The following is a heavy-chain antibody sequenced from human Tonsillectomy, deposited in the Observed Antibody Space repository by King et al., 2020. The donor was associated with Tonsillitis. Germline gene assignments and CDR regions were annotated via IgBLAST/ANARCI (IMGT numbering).Heavy chain of an antibody. D-gene: IGHD1-1*01. V-gene: IGHV6-1*01. CDR2: TYYRSKWYN. CDR3: LSGWYFDT. CDR1: GDSVSSNTAA. J-gene: IGHJ4*02. Sequence: VQLQQSGQGLVQPSQTLSLNCVISGDSVSSNTAAWNWIRQSPSRGLEWLGRTYYRSKWYNDYAEAVKSRISINPDTSKNQFSLQLTSVTPEDTAVYYCLSGWYFDTWGQGTQVTVSS.